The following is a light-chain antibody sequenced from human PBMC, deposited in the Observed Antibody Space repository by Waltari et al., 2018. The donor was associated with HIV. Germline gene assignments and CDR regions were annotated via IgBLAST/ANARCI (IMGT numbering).Light chain of an antibody. CDR3: QQYNNWPRT. CDR2: GAS. Sequence: EVVMAQSPATLSVSPGERDTLSCRASQSLSSNLAWYHQRPGQAPRLLIYGASTRATGIPARFSGGGSGTEFTLTISSLQSEDFGVYYCQQYNNWPRTFGQGTKVEIQ. J-gene: IGKJ1*01. V-gene: IGKV3-15*01. CDR1: QSLSSN.